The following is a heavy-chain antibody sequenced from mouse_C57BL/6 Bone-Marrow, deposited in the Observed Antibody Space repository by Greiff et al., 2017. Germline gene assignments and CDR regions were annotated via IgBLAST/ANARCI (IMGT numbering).Heavy chain of an antibody. CDR1: GYTFTDYY. Sequence: VQLQQSGPVLVKPGASVKMSCKASGYTFTDYYMNWVKQSHGKSLEWIGVINPYNGGTSYNQKFKGKATLTVDKSSSTAYMELNSLTSEDSAVYYCARSPITTVPDYWGQGTTLTVSS. J-gene: IGHJ2*01. D-gene: IGHD1-1*01. CDR3: ARSPITTVPDY. CDR2: INPYNGGT. V-gene: IGHV1-19*01.